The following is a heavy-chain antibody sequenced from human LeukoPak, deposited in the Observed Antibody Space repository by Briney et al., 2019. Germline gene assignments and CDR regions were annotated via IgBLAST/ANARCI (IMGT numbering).Heavy chain of an antibody. CDR2: ISGDGGST. V-gene: IGHV3-43*02. J-gene: IGHJ5*02. CDR1: GFTFDDYA. Sequence: PGGSLRLSCAASGFTFDDYAMHWVRQAPGKCLEWVSLISGDGGSTYYADSVNGRFTISRDNSKNSLYLQMNSLRTEDTALYYCAKELYPSSGYDTGFNWFDPWGQVTLVTVSS. D-gene: IGHD3-22*01. CDR3: AKELYPSSGYDTGFNWFDP.